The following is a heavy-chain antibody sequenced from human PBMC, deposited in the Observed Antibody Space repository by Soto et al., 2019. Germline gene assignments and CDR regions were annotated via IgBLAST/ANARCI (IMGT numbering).Heavy chain of an antibody. CDR3: SKPDAATYNFRD. V-gene: IGHV3-23*01. Sequence: EVQLLESGGGSVKPGGSLRLSCAASGFNFNTQSMSWVRQAPGKGLEWVSAISRSGGSTYYADSAKGRFTISRDNSKNTLYLQINSMRGENTAVYYWSKPDAATYNFRDWGQGTLVIVSS. CDR1: GFNFNTQS. D-gene: IGHD1-1*01. J-gene: IGHJ4*01. CDR2: ISRSGGST.